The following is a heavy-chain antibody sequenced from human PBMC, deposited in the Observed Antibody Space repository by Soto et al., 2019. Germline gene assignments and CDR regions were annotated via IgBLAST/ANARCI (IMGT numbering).Heavy chain of an antibody. D-gene: IGHD3-3*01. CDR1: GRTFRSYA. CDR3: AKGRKPDHDDGLCAFDS. CDR2: ISGGGAGT. J-gene: IGHJ4*02. Sequence: GGSLRLSCVVSGRTFRSYAMSWVRQAPGKGLEWVSGISGGGAGTYYADSVKGWFTISRDPSTTTLFLDMYSLGAEDTAIYYCAKGRKPDHDDGLCAFDSWGQGVLVTVS. V-gene: IGHV3-23*01.